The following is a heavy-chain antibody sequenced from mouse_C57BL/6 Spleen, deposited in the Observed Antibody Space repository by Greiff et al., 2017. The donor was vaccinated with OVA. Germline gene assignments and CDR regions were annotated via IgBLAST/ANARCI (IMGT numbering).Heavy chain of an antibody. CDR3: ASRKDGLTWGY. J-gene: IGHJ2*01. CDR1: GYTFTSYG. Sequence: VQGVESGAELARPGASVKLSCKASGYTFTSYGISWVKQRTGQGLEWIGEIYPRSGNTYYNEKFKGKATLTADKSSSTAYMELRSLTSEDSAVYFCASRKDGLTWGYWGQGTTLTVSS. D-gene: IGHD1-1*01. V-gene: IGHV1-81*01. CDR2: IYPRSGNT.